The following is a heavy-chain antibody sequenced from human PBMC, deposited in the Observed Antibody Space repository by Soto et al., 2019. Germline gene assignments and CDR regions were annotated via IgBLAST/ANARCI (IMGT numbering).Heavy chain of an antibody. D-gene: IGHD3-10*01. Sequence: PGGSLRLSCAASGFTFSSYDMHWVRQATGKGLEWVSAIGTAGDTYYPGSVKGRFTISRENAKNSLYLQMNSLRAGDTAVYYCARGGYGSGSYSPDYGMDVWGQGTTVTVSS. J-gene: IGHJ6*02. CDR1: GFTFSSYD. CDR3: ARGGYGSGSYSPDYGMDV. V-gene: IGHV3-13*01. CDR2: IGTAGDT.